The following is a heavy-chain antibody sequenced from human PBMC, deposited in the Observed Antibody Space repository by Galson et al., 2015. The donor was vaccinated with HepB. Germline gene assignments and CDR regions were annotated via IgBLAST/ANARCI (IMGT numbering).Heavy chain of an antibody. Sequence: SLRLSCAASGFTFSSYAMSWVRQAPGKGLEWVSAISGSGGSTYYADSVKGRFTISRDNSKNTLYLQMNSLRAEDTAVYYCAKVPDSSGWPYYFDYWGQGTLVTVSS. J-gene: IGHJ4*02. CDR2: ISGSGGST. CDR3: AKVPDSSGWPYYFDY. V-gene: IGHV3-23*01. D-gene: IGHD6-19*01. CDR1: GFTFSSYA.